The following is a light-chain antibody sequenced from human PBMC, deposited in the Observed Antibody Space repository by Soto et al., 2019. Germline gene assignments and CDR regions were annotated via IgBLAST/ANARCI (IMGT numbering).Light chain of an antibody. CDR3: SSYAGSPYYV. CDR1: SSDVGGYNY. J-gene: IGLJ1*01. Sequence: QSALTQPPSASGSPGQSVTISCTGTSSDVGGYNYVSWYQQHPGKAPKLMIYEVSKRPSGVPDRFSGSKSGNTASLTVSGLQADDVADYYCSSYAGSPYYVFGTGTKVTVL. V-gene: IGLV2-8*01. CDR2: EVS.